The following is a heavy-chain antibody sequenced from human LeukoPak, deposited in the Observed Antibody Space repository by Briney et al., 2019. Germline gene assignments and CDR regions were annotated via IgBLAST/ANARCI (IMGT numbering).Heavy chain of an antibody. CDR3: ARMTSGYDF. D-gene: IGHD3-10*01. J-gene: IGHJ4*02. V-gene: IGHV4-34*01. CDR1: GTSFSSYY. CDR2: VNHSGYT. Sequence: SETLSLTRAVSGTSFSSYYWSWIRQPPGKGLEWIGEVNHSGYTNDNPSLKSRVTISVDTSKNQFSLRLRSVTAADTAVYFCARMTSGYDFWGQGTLVTVSS.